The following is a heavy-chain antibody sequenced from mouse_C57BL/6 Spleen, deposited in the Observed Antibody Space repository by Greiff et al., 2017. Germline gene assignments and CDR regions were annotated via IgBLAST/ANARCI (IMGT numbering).Heavy chain of an antibody. V-gene: IGHV1-53*01. CDR3: ARVHYGSSYYFDY. D-gene: IGHD1-1*01. J-gene: IGHJ2*01. CDR2: INPSNGGT. CDR1: GYTFTSYW. Sequence: QVQLQQSGTELVKPGASVKLSCKASGYTFTSYWMHWVKQRPGQGLEWIGNINPSNGGTNYNEKFKSKATLTVDKSSSTAYMQLSSLTSEDSAVYDCARVHYGSSYYFDYWGKGTTLTVSS.